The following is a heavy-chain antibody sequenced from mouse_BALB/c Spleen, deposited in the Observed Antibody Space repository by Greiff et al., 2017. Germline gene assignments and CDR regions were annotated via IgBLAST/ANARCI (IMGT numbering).Heavy chain of an antibody. Sequence: EVKLVESGGGLVKPGGSLKLSCAASGFTFSSYAMSWVRQTPEKRLEWVASISSGGSTYYPDSVKGRFTISRDNARNILYLQMSSLRSEDTAMYYCAREGAYYRYVDYFDYWGQGTTLTVSS. CDR3: AREGAYYRYVDYFDY. J-gene: IGHJ2*01. CDR1: GFTFSSYA. CDR2: ISSGGST. D-gene: IGHD2-14*01. V-gene: IGHV5-6-5*01.